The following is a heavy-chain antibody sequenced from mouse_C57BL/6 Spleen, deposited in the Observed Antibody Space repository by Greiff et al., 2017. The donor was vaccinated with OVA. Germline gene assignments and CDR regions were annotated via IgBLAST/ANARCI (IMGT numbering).Heavy chain of an antibody. V-gene: IGHV7-3*01. J-gene: IGHJ3*01. Sequence: EVQLQESGGGLVQPGGSLSLSCAASGFTFTDYYMSWVRQPPGKALEWLGFIRNKANGYTTEYSASVKGRFTISRDNSQSILYLQMNALRAEDSATYYCARSPNPAWFAYWGQGTLVTVSA. CDR1: GFTFTDYY. CDR3: ARSPNPAWFAY. CDR2: IRNKANGYTT.